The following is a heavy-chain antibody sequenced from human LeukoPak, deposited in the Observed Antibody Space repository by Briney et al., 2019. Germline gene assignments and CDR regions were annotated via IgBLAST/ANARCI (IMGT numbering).Heavy chain of an antibody. J-gene: IGHJ5*02. V-gene: IGHV5-51*01. CDR1: GYSFTSYW. D-gene: IGHD2-2*01. CDR3: ARFGYKGVPAAFSPAVNWFDP. CDR2: IYPGDSDT. Sequence: GESLKISCKGSGYSFTSYWIGWVRQMPGKGLEWMGIIYPGDSDTRYSPSFQGQVTISADKSISTAYLQWSSLKASDTAMYYCARFGYKGVPAAFSPAVNWFDPWGQGTLVTVSS.